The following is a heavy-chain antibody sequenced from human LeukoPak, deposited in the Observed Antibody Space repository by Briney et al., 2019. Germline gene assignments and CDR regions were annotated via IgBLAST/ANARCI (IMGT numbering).Heavy chain of an antibody. J-gene: IGHJ1*01. CDR3: GRAFPPLRTSSAGDL. D-gene: IGHD3-16*01. V-gene: IGHV3-21*01. CDR2: ISGRSSHI. Sequence: GGSLRLSCSASGFSFSDYDMNWVRQAPGKGLEWVSAISGRSSHIYYGGSVKGRFTISRDNAKNSLYLQIDSLGVEDTAVYYCGRAFPPLRTSSAGDLWGQGTLVIVSS. CDR1: GFSFSDYD.